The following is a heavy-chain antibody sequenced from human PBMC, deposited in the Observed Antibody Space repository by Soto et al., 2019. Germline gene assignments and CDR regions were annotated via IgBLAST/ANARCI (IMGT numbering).Heavy chain of an antibody. CDR2: IDPSDSYT. CDR3: ARRRATITGYYYGMDV. D-gene: IGHD5-12*01. CDR1: GYSFTSYW. Sequence: PGESLKISCKGSGYSFTSYWISWVRQMPGKGLEWMGRIDPSDSYTNYSPSFQGRVTISADKSISTAYLQWSSLKASDTAMYYCARRRATITGYYYGMDVWGQGTTVTVSS. V-gene: IGHV5-10-1*01. J-gene: IGHJ6*02.